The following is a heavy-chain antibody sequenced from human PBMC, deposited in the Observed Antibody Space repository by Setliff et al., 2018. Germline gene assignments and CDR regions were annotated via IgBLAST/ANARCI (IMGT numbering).Heavy chain of an antibody. Sequence: SETLSLTCAVSGYSISSDYYWGWIRQPPGKGLEWIGSMYHSGSTYYNPSLKSRVTISVDTSKNQFSLKLNYVTAADTAVYYCAREAGYYDSSGPVGVPYYYYMDVWGKGTTVTVSS. CDR3: AREAGYYDSSGPVGVPYYYYMDV. D-gene: IGHD3-22*01. CDR1: GYSISSDYY. J-gene: IGHJ6*03. CDR2: MYHSGST. V-gene: IGHV4-38-2*02.